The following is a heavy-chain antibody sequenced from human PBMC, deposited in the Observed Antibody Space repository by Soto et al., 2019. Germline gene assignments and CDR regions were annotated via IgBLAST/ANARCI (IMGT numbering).Heavy chain of an antibody. CDR3: VKGDTAMVEVHYFDY. D-gene: IGHD5-18*01. CDR2: ISSNGGST. Sequence: GGSLRLSCSASGFTFSSYAMHWVRQAPGKGLEYVSAISSNGGSTYYADSVKGRFTISRDNSKNTLYLQMSSLRAEDTAVYYCVKGDTAMVEVHYFDYWGQGTLVTVSS. V-gene: IGHV3-64D*06. J-gene: IGHJ4*02. CDR1: GFTFSSYA.